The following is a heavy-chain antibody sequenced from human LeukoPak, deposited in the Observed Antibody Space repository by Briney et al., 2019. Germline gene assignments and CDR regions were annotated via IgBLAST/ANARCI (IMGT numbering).Heavy chain of an antibody. CDR3: ARTAAAGTTGGAFDI. D-gene: IGHD6-13*01. Sequence: GGSLRLSCAASGFTFSSYEMNWVRQAPGKGLEWVSYISSSGSTIYYADSVKGRFTISRDNAKNSLYPQMNSLRAEDTAVYYCARTAAAGTTGGAFDIWGQGTMVTVSS. CDR1: GFTFSSYE. J-gene: IGHJ3*02. V-gene: IGHV3-48*03. CDR2: ISSSGSTI.